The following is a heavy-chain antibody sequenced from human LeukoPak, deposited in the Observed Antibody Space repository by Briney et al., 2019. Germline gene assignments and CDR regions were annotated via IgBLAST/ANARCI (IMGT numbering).Heavy chain of an antibody. D-gene: IGHD4-11*01. CDR1: GFTLSSYW. Sequence: GGSLRVSCVASGFTLSSYWMSWVRPAPGKGLEWVANIKQDGSEKYYVDSVKGRFPIPREKAKNSLYLQMNSLRAEDTAVYYCARRMTTVTAYFDYWGQGTLVTVSS. V-gene: IGHV3-7*01. J-gene: IGHJ4*02. CDR2: IKQDGSEK. CDR3: ARRMTTVTAYFDY.